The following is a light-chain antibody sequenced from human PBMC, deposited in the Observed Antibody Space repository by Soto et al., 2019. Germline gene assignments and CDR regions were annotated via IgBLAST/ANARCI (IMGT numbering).Light chain of an antibody. CDR2: EVD. CDR3: CSYASDSPWA. Sequence: QSALTQPASVSGSPGQSITISCTGTSSDVGSYNIVSWYQQHPGKAPKLLIYEVDKRPSGVSNRFSGSKSGNTASLTISGLQPEDEADYFCCSYASDSPWAFGGGTKVTVL. J-gene: IGLJ3*02. CDR1: SSDVGSYNI. V-gene: IGLV2-23*02.